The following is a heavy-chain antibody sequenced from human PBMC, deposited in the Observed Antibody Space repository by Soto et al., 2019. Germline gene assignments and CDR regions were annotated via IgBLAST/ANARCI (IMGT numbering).Heavy chain of an antibody. J-gene: IGHJ5*02. D-gene: IGHD3-10*01. CDR1: GFTFSSYA. Sequence: PGGSLRLSCAASGFTFSSYAMKWVRQAPGKGLEWVSIISGSGDSTYYADSVKGRFTISRDNTKNTLYLQMNSLRAEDTAVYYCANKFFSGSGSYRGWFDPWGQGTLVTVSS. CDR2: ISGSGDST. CDR3: ANKFFSGSGSYRGWFDP. V-gene: IGHV3-23*01.